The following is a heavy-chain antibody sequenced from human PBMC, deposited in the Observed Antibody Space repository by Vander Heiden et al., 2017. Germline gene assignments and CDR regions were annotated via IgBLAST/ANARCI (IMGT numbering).Heavy chain of an antibody. CDR2: ISSSVVST. D-gene: IGHD1-26*01. V-gene: IGHV3-23*01. CDR3: ARKSPDSSADSGTYE. CDR1: GFTFSNYP. J-gene: IGHJ4*02. Sequence: EVQLLESGGGLVQPGGSLRLSCAASGFTFSNYPSHWVRQAPGKGLEWVSGISSSVVSTIYADSVKGRFTISRDNSKNTLYLQMSSLRGEDTALYYCARKSPDSSADSGTYEWGQGTLVTVSS.